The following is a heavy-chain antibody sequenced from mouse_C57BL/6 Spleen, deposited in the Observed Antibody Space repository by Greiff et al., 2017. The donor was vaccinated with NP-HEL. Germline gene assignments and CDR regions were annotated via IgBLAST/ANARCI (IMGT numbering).Heavy chain of an antibody. J-gene: IGHJ2*01. CDR2: IYPSDSYT. V-gene: IGHV1-50*01. CDR3: ARTGNSDY. Sequence: QVQLQQPGAELVKPGASVKLSCKASGYTFTSYWMQWVKQRPGPGLEWIGEIYPSDSYTNYNQKFKGKATMTVDTSSSTAYMQLISLTSEDSAVYYCARTGNSDYWGQGTTLTVSS. CDR1: GYTFTSYW.